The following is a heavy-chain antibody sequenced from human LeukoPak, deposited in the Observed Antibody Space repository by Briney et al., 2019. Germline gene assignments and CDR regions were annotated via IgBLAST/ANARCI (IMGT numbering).Heavy chain of an antibody. D-gene: IGHD4-23*01. Sequence: SETLSLTCTVSGGSISSGCYYWSWIRQPAGKGLEWIGRIYTSGSTNYNPSLKSRVTISVDTSKNQFSLKLSSVTAADTAVYYCARDRPWRGGNGYWGQGTLVTVSS. CDR2: IYTSGST. J-gene: IGHJ4*02. V-gene: IGHV4-61*02. CDR3: ARDRPWRGGNGY. CDR1: GGSISSGCYY.